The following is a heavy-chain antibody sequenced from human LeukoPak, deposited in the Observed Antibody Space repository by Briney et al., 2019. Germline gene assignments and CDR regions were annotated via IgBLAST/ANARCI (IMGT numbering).Heavy chain of an antibody. V-gene: IGHV1-46*01. J-gene: IGHJ3*02. D-gene: IGHD3-3*01. CDR1: GYTFTSYY. CDR2: INPSGGST. CDR3: ARAQTTIFGVVIRPLDAFDI. Sequence: ASVKVSCKASGYTFTSYYMHWVRQAPGQGLEWMGIINPSGGSTSYAQKFQGRVTMTRDTSTSTVYMELSSLRSEDTAVYYCARAQTTIFGVVIRPLDAFDIWGQGTMATVSS.